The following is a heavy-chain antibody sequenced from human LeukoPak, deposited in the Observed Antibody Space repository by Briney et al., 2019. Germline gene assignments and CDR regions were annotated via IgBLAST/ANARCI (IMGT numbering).Heavy chain of an antibody. V-gene: IGHV3-74*01. CDR3: AREGGYYYYYMDV. CDR1: GFTFSSYW. CDR2: INSDGSST. D-gene: IGHD1-26*01. Sequence: TGGSLRLSCAASGFTFSSYWMHWVRQAPGKGLVWVSRINSDGSSTSYADSVKGRFTIPRDNAKNTLYLQMNSLRAEDTAVYYCAREGGYYYYYMDVWGKGTTVTVSS. J-gene: IGHJ6*03.